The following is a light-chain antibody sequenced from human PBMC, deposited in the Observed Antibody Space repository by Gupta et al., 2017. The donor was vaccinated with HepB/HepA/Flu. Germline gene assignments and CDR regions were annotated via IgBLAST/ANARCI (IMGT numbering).Light chain of an antibody. CDR1: QGITNE. Sequence: AIQMTQSPSSLSVSVGDRVTITCRASQGITNELGWYQQKPGKAPRLLMYGASNLQSGVPSRFSGSGSGTEFTLTISSLQPEDFATYYCRQDYNYPRTFGQGTKLEI. V-gene: IGKV1-6*01. CDR3: RQDYNYPRT. J-gene: IGKJ2*01. CDR2: GAS.